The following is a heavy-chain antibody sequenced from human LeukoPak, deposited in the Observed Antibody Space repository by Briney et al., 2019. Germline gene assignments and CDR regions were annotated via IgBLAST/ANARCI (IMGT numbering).Heavy chain of an antibody. CDR2: IYHSGST. CDR1: GYSISSGYY. D-gene: IGHD6-25*01. V-gene: IGHV4-38-2*02. Sequence: SETLSLTCTVSGYSISSGYYWGWIRQPPGKGLEWIGSIYHSGSTYYNPSLKSRVTISVDTSKNQFSLKLFSVTAADTAVYYCVGWRLLETRTFDYWGQGTLVTVSS. J-gene: IGHJ4*02. CDR3: VGWRLLETRTFDY.